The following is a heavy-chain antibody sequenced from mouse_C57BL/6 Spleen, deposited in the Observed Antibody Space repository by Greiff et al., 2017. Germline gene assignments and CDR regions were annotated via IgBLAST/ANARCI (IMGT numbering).Heavy chain of an antibody. Sequence: QVQLKQSGAELMKPGASVKLSCKATGYTFTGYWIEWVKQRPGHGLEWIGEILPGSGNTKYNEKFKGKATLTADTSSSTAYMQLSSLTSEDSAVYYCARNPLRNYAMDYWGQGTSVTVSS. CDR3: ARNPLRNYAMDY. V-gene: IGHV1-9*01. D-gene: IGHD6-1*01. J-gene: IGHJ4*01. CDR1: GYTFTGYW. CDR2: ILPGSGNT.